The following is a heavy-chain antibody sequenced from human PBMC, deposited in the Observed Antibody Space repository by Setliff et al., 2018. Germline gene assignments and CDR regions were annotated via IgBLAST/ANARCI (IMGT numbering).Heavy chain of an antibody. Sequence: KPSETLSLTCTVSGDYISSQYWSWIRQPPGKGLEWIGYISNRGSTDYNPSLKSRVTISEDTSRSQFSLKLTSVTTADTAVYYCALSDHYPFYYDYWGLGTLVTVPQ. CDR3: ALSDHYPFYYDY. CDR2: ISNRGST. D-gene: IGHD3-3*01. V-gene: IGHV4-59*11. J-gene: IGHJ4*02. CDR1: GDYISSQY.